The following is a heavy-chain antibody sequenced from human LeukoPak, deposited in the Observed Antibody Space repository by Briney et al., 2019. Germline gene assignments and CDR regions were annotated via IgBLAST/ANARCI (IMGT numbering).Heavy chain of an antibody. CDR3: ARDQAYSFDY. CDR2: IGSSSSPI. J-gene: IGHJ4*02. D-gene: IGHD4-11*01. Sequence: GGSLRLSCAASGFTFSAYSMNWVRQAPEKGLEWVSYIGSSSSPIYYADSVKGRFTISRDNAKNSLYLQMDSLRAEDTTVYYCARDQAYSFDYWGQGTLVTVSS. V-gene: IGHV3-48*01. CDR1: GFTFSAYS.